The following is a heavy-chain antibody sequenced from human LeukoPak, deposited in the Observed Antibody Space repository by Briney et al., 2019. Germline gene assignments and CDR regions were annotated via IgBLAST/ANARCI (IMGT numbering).Heavy chain of an antibody. CDR1: GFTFSSHG. V-gene: IGHV3-33*05. J-gene: IGHJ4*02. D-gene: IGHD4-11*01. Sequence: GGSLRLSCAASGFTFSSHGMHWVRQAPGKGLEWVAVISYDGSNKYYADSVKGRFTISRDNSKNTLYLQMNSLRAEDTAVYYCARERSDYSNLIDYWGQGTLVTVSS. CDR2: ISYDGSNK. CDR3: ARERSDYSNLIDY.